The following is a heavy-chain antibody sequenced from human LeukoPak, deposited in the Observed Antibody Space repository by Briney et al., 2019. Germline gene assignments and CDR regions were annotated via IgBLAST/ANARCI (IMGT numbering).Heavy chain of an antibody. CDR2: ISSGSNTI. J-gene: IGHJ4*02. D-gene: IGHD6-13*01. Sequence: GGSLRLSCAASGFTFSSYEMSWVRQAPGKGLEWVSYISSGSNTIYYADSVKGRFTISRDNAKNSLYLQMNSLRAEDTAVYYCARIGYSSNSFDYWGRGTLVTVSS. CDR1: GFTFSSYE. V-gene: IGHV3-48*03. CDR3: ARIGYSSNSFDY.